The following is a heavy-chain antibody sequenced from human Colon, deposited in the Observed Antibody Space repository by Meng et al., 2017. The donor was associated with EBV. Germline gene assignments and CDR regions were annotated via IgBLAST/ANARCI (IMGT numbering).Heavy chain of an antibody. D-gene: IGHD2-21*02. CDR2: IYHSGST. V-gene: IGHV4-4*02. CDR3: ARVGAYCGGDCYHPR. Sequence: QVKLQGSGPGLVKPSDTLSLTCAVSGGSLSSRNWWSWVRQPPGKGLEWIGEIYHSGSTNYNPSLKSRVTISVDESKNQFSLRLSSVTAADTAVYYCARVGAYCGGDCYHPRWGQGTLVTVAS. CDR1: GGSLSSRNW. J-gene: IGHJ4*02.